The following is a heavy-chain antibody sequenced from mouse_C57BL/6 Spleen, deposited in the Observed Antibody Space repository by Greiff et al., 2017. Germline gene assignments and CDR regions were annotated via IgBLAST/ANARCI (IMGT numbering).Heavy chain of an antibody. CDR3: AREGYGGFAY. D-gene: IGHD3-1*01. V-gene: IGHV1-53*01. J-gene: IGHJ3*01. Sequence: QVQLQQPGTELVKPGASVKLSCKASGYTFTSYWMHWVKQRPGQGLEWIGNINPSNGGTNYNEKFKSKATLTVDKSSSTAYMELRSLTSEASAVYYSAREGYGGFAYWGQGTLVTVSA. CDR2: INPSNGGT. CDR1: GYTFTSYW.